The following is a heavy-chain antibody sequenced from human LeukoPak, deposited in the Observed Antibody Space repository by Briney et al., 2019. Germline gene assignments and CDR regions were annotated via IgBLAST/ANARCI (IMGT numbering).Heavy chain of an antibody. CDR1: GFTFGGYS. CDR3: ARDLEKVRGVIHYGMDV. J-gene: IGHJ6*02. CDR2: ISSGSRTI. Sequence: GGSLRLSCADSGFTFGGYSMNWVRQAPGKGLGWVSNISSGSRTINYADSVKGRFTISRDNAQNALYLQMNSLRDEDTAVYYCARDLEKVRGVIHYGMDVWGQGTTVTVSS. D-gene: IGHD3-10*01. V-gene: IGHV3-48*02.